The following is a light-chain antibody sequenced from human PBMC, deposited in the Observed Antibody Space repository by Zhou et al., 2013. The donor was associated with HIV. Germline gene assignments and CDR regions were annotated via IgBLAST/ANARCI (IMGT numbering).Light chain of an antibody. CDR2: AAS. Sequence: EIVLTQSPGTLSLSPGERATLSCRASQSVDSSFLAWYQQKPGQAPRLLIYAASSRATGIPDRFSGSGSGTDFTLTISRLEPEDFAVYYCQQYGSSPSYTFGQGTKVEIK. V-gene: IGKV3-20*01. J-gene: IGKJ2*01. CDR1: QSVDSSF. CDR3: QQYGSSPSYT.